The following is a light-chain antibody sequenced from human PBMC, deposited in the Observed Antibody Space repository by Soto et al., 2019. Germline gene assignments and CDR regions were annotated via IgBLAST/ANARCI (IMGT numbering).Light chain of an antibody. CDR3: QQYYSTPLT. V-gene: IGKV4-1*01. Sequence: DIVMTQSPDSLAVSLGERATINCKSSQSVLFSSNNKKYLAWYQQNPGQPPKLLIYLASTLESGVPDRFSGSGSGTDFTLTISSLQAEDVAVYYCQQYYSTPLTFGGGTKVEIK. J-gene: IGKJ4*01. CDR2: LAS. CDR1: QSVLFSSNNKKY.